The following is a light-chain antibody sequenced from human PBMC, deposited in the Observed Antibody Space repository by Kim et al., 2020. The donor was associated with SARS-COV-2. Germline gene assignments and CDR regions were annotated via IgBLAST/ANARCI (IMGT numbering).Light chain of an antibody. V-gene: IGLV3-27*01. CDR3: YSAADNQAV. Sequence: SYELTQPSSVSVSPGQTARITCSGDVLAKKYARWFQQKPGQAPVMVIYKDSERPSGIPERFSGSSSGTTVTLTISGAQVEDEADYYCYSAADNQAVFGGG. CDR1: VLAKKY. CDR2: KDS. J-gene: IGLJ2*01.